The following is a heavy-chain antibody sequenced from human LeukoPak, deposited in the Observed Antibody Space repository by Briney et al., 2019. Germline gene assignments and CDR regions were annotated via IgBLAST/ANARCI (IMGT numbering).Heavy chain of an antibody. J-gene: IGHJ4*02. CDR1: GDTFSSYA. Sequence: GSSVKATCKASGDTFSSYAISWVRQAPGQGLEWMGGIIPIFGTANYAQKFQGRVTITADESTSTAYMELTSLRSEDTAVYYCARGRMAGTYVFDYWGQGTLVTVSS. D-gene: IGHD6-19*01. CDR2: IIPIFGTA. V-gene: IGHV1-69*01. CDR3: ARGRMAGTYVFDY.